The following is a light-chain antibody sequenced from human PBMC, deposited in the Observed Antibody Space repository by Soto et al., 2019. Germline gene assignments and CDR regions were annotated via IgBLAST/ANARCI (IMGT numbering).Light chain of an antibody. CDR3: SSYTRPTTPVV. J-gene: IGLJ2*01. CDR2: EVN. V-gene: IGLV2-14*01. CDR1: SSDIGGYTY. Sequence: QSVLTQPASVSGSPGQSITISCTGTSSDIGGYTYVSWYQQHPGKVPKLMIYEVNNRPSGVSNRFSGSKSGNTASLTISGLQAEDEADYYCSSYTRPTTPVVFGGGTKVTVL.